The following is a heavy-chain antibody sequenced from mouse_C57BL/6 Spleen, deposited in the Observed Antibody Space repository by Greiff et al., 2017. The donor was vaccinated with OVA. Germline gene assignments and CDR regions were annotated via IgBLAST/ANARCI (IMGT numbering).Heavy chain of an antibody. J-gene: IGHJ4*01. CDR2: IGPGSGST. Sequence: QVQLQQSGAELVKPGASVKISCKASGYTFTDYYINWVKQRPGQGLEWIGKIGPGSGSTYYHEKFKGKATLTADKSSSTAYMQLSSLTSEDSAVYFCARSVYYGSSLYAMDYWGQGTSVTVSS. CDR3: ARSVYYGSSLYAMDY. CDR1: GYTFTDYY. V-gene: IGHV1-77*01. D-gene: IGHD1-1*01.